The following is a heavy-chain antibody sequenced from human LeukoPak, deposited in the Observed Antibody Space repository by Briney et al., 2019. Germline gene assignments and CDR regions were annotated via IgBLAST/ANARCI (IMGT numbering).Heavy chain of an antibody. CDR2: IIPIFGTA. V-gene: IGHV1-69*05. D-gene: IGHD3-10*01. CDR1: GGTFSSYA. Sequence: SVKVSCKASGGTFSSYAISWVRQDPGQGLEWMGGIIPIFGTANYAQKFQGRVTITTDESTSTAYMELSSLRSEDTAVYYCASTMGCLQLRGPFDYWGQGTLVTVSS. CDR3: ASTMGCLQLRGPFDY. J-gene: IGHJ4*02.